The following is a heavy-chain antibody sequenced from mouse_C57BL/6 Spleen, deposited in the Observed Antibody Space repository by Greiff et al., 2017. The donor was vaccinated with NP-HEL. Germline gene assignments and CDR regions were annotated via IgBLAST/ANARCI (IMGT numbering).Heavy chain of an antibody. D-gene: IGHD1-1*01. V-gene: IGHV1-80*01. CDR3: AREITTVVARYFDG. CDR1: GYAFSSYW. Sequence: QVQLQQSGAELVKPGASVKISCKASGYAFSSYWMNWVKQRPGKGLEWIGQIYPGDGDTNYNGKFKGKATLTADKSSSTAYMQLSSLTSEDSAVYFCAREITTVVARYFDGWGTGTTVTVSS. J-gene: IGHJ1*03. CDR2: IYPGDGDT.